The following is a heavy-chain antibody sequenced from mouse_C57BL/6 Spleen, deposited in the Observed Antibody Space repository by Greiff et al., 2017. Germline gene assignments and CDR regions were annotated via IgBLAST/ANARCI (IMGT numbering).Heavy chain of an antibody. CDR1: GFTFSDYY. CDR2: INYDGSTT. Sequence: EVKLVESEGGLVQPGSSMKLSCTASGFTFSDYYMAWVRQVPEKGLEWVANINYDGSTTYSLDSLTSRFIISRDNAKNILYLQMSSLKSEDTATYYCAREGDYGSFDYWGQGTTLTVSS. J-gene: IGHJ2*01. V-gene: IGHV5-16*01. D-gene: IGHD1-1*01. CDR3: AREGDYGSFDY.